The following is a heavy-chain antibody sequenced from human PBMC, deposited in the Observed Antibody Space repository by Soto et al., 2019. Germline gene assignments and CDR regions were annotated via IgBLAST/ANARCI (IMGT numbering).Heavy chain of an antibody. J-gene: IGHJ4*01. CDR3: AGVGDHGAMFDY. V-gene: IGHV3-30-3*01. Sequence: GGPLRLSCAASGFTFSSYAMHWVRQAPGKGLEWVAVISYDGSNKYYADSVKGRFTISRDNAKNSLYLQMNSLRAEDTAVYYGAGVGDHGAMFDYWGHGTPVTVSS. CDR2: ISYDGSNK. CDR1: GFTFSSYA. D-gene: IGHD1-26*01.